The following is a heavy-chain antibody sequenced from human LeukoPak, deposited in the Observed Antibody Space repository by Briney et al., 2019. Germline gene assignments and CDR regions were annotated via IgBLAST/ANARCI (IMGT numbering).Heavy chain of an antibody. CDR3: ASTQTFDY. CDR2: IKQDGSEK. J-gene: IGHJ4*02. V-gene: IGHV3-7*01. CDR1: GSTFSNYW. Sequence: GGSLRLSCAASGSTFSNYWMSWVRQAPGKGLEWVANIKQDGSEKYYVDSVKGRFTISRDNAKNSLNLQMNSLRAEDTAVYYCASTQTFDYWGQGTLVTVSS.